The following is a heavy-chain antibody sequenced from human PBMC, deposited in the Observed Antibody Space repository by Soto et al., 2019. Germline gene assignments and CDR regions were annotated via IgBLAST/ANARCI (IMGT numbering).Heavy chain of an antibody. CDR3: ARTTNPYYYYGMDV. CDR2: ISGSGGST. CDR1: GFTFSSYA. J-gene: IGHJ6*02. V-gene: IGHV3-23*01. Sequence: GGSLRLSCAASGFTFSSYAMSWVRQAPGKGLEWVSAISGSGGSTYYADSVKGRFTISRDNSKNTLYLQMNSLRAEDTAVYYCARTTNPYYYYGMDVWGQGTTLTVSS.